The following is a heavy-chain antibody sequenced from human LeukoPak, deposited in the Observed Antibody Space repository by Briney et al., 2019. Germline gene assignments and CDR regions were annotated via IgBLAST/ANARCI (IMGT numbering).Heavy chain of an antibody. D-gene: IGHD6-13*01. J-gene: IGHJ4*02. CDR3: ARNGRSTWQ. Sequence: GGSLRLSCAASGFIFSEYYMSWIRQAPGKGLEWVSYISSSSINTKYADSVKGRVTISRDNAKNLLYLQMNSLRAEDTAVYYCARNGRSTWQWGQGTLVTVSS. CDR2: ISSSSINT. V-gene: IGHV3-11*06. CDR1: GFIFSEYY.